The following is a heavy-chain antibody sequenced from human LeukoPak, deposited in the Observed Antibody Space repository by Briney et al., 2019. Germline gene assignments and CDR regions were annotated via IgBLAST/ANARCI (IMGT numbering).Heavy chain of an antibody. V-gene: IGHV1-18*04. CDR1: GYTCTIYG. Sequence: GASVKVSCKASGYTCTIYGISWVRHAPGQGLEWMGWISAYNGNTNYAQKVQGRVTMTADTSTSTAYMELRSLRSDDTAVYYCARDPQIATAGIAYWGQATLVTVSS. J-gene: IGHJ4*02. CDR3: ARDPQIATAGIAY. D-gene: IGHD6-13*01. CDR2: ISAYNGNT.